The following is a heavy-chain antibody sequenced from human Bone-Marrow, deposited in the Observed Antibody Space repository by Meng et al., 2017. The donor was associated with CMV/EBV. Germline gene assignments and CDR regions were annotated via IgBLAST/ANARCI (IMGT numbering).Heavy chain of an antibody. J-gene: IGHJ4*02. V-gene: IGHV3-73*01. Sequence: GGSLRLSCAASGFTFSGSAMHWVRQASGKGLEWVGRIRSKANSYATAYAASVKGRFTISRDDSKNTAYLQMNSLKTEDTAVYYCTGYSSSWTSKDYFDYWGQGTRVTVSS. CDR3: TGYSSSWTSKDYFDY. CDR2: IRSKANSYAT. CDR1: GFTFSGSA. D-gene: IGHD6-13*01.